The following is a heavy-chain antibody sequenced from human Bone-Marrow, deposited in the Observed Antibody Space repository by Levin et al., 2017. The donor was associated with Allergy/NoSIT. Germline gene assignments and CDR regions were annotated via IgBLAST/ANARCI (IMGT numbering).Heavy chain of an antibody. V-gene: IGHV1-18*01. D-gene: IGHD6-6*01. J-gene: IGHJ4*02. CDR3: ARDRAWAARTARDFDY. CDR1: GYTFTSYG. Sequence: GESLKISCKASGYTFTSYGISWVRQAPGQGLEWMGWISAYNGNTNYAQKLQGRVTMTTDTSTSTAYMELRSLRSDDTAVYYCARDRAWAARTARDFDYWGQGTLVTVSS. CDR2: ISAYNGNT.